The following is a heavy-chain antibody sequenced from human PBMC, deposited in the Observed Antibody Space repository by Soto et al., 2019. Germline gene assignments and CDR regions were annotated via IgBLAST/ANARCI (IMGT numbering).Heavy chain of an antibody. D-gene: IGHD3-22*01. Sequence: QVQLVESGGGVVQPGRSLRLSCAASGFTFSSYGMHWVRQAPGKGLEWVAVIWYDGSNKYYADSVKGRFTISRDNSKNTLYLQMNSLRAEDTAVYYCARDSATMIVVDEASDAFDIWGHGTMVIVSS. CDR2: IWYDGSNK. CDR3: ARDSATMIVVDEASDAFDI. V-gene: IGHV3-33*01. J-gene: IGHJ3*02. CDR1: GFTFSSYG.